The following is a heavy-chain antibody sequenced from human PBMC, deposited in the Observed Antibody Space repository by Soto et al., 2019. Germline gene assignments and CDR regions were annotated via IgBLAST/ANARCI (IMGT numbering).Heavy chain of an antibody. CDR2: IYYSGST. CDR1: GGSISSYY. Sequence: SETLSLTCTVSGGSISSYYWSWIRQPPGKGLEWIGYIYYSGSTNYNPSLKSRVTISVDTSKNQFSLKLSSVTAADTAVYYCARVNPPLTIWGIYFRNFDYGGQGTLVTV. V-gene: IGHV4-59*13. J-gene: IGHJ4*02. D-gene: IGHD3-16*01. CDR3: ARVNPPLTIWGIYFRNFDY.